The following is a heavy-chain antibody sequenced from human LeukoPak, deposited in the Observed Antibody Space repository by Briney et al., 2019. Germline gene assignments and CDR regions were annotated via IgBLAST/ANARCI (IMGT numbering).Heavy chain of an antibody. D-gene: IGHD3-10*01. V-gene: IGHV1-46*01. Sequence: ASVKVSCKASGYTFTSYYMHWVRQAPGQGLEWMGIINPSGGSTSYAQKFQGRVTMTRDTSTSTVYMELSSLRSEDTAVYYCARVLSSRGYYYGMDVWGQGTTVTVSS. J-gene: IGHJ6*02. CDR3: ARVLSSRGYYYGMDV. CDR2: INPSGGST. CDR1: GYTFTSYY.